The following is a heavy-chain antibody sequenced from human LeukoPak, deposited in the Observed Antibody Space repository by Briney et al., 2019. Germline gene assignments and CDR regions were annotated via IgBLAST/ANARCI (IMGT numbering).Heavy chain of an antibody. CDR2: ISSSSSTI. Sequence: GGSLRLSCAASGFTFSSHSMNWVRQAPGKGLEWVSYISSSSSTIYYADSVKGRFTISRDNAKNSLYLQMNSLRDEDTAVYYCARDQNGSGSSNDAFDIWGQGTMVTVSS. V-gene: IGHV3-48*02. J-gene: IGHJ3*02. CDR1: GFTFSSHS. D-gene: IGHD3-10*01. CDR3: ARDQNGSGSSNDAFDI.